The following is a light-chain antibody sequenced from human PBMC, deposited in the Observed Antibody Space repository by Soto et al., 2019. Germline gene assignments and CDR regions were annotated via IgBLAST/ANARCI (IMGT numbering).Light chain of an antibody. CDR2: GAS. CDR3: QQYGSSPPWT. J-gene: IGKJ1*01. Sequence: DIVMTQSPATLSVSPGGRATLSCRASQSISGTLAWYQQKPGQAPRLLIYGASTRATGIPARFSGSGSGTEFTLTISSLQSEDFAVYYCQQYGSSPPWTCGQGTKVDIK. CDR1: QSISGT. V-gene: IGKV3-15*01.